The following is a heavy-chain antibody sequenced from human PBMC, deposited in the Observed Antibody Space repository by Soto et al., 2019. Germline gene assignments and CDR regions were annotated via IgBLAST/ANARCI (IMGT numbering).Heavy chain of an antibody. V-gene: IGHV4-34*02. D-gene: IGHD6-19*01. CDR3: ARGQWLTRGEY. CDR1: GGSFSGFF. Sequence: QVQLQQWGAGLLKPSETLSLTCAVHGGSFSGFFWHWIRQPPGKGLEWIGEINHSGSTNYNPSLKSRVTISVDTSENQFSLRLTSVTAADTAVYYCARGQWLTRGEYWGQGTLVTVSS. J-gene: IGHJ4*02. CDR2: INHSGST.